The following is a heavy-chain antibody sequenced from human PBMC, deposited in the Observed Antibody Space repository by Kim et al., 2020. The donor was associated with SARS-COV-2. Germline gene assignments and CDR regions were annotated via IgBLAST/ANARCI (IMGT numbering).Heavy chain of an antibody. Sequence: YNPSLKSRVTISVDTSKNQFSLKLSSVPAADTAVYYCARASVLGGYGMDVWGQGTTVTVSS. V-gene: IGHV4-31*02. CDR3: ARASVLGGYGMDV. D-gene: IGHD2-8*02. J-gene: IGHJ6*02.